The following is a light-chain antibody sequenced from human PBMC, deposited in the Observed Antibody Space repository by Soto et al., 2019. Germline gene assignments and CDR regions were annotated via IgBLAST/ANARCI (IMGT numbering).Light chain of an antibody. CDR1: SSDIGDYNY. V-gene: IGLV2-14*01. Sequence: QSVLTQPASVSGSPGQSITVSFVGTSSDIGDYNYVALYQHLPGKVPQLIIFEVSNRPSGVSHRFSGSKSGAPASLAISGLQADDEADYYCTSYSSTNALVVGGGTKVTVL. CDR3: TSYSSTNALV. CDR2: EVS. J-gene: IGLJ3*02.